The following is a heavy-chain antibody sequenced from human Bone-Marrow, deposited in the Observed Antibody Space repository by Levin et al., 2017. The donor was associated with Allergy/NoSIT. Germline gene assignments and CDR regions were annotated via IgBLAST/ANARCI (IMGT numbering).Heavy chain of an antibody. V-gene: IGHV4-4*02. CDR3: ARNGYYSVEY. CDR1: GASISSDNW. D-gene: IGHD3-22*01. Sequence: SETLSLTCAVSGASISSDNWWSWVRQPPGKGLEWIGEIHHSGGINYNPPLMSRVTISVDKSKNQFSLTLSSVTAADTALYYCARNGYYSVEYWGQGSLVIVSS. J-gene: IGHJ4*02. CDR2: IHHSGGI.